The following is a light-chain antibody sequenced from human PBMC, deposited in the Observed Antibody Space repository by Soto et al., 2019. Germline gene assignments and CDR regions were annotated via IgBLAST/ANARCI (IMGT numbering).Light chain of an antibody. V-gene: IGKV3-20*01. CDR2: GAS. Sequence: DIVLTQSPVALSLSAGERATLSCRASQSVSSSYLAWYQQKPGQAPRLLIYGASSRATGIPDRFSGSGSGTDFTLTISRLEPEDFAVYYCQQYGSSPRTFGQGTKVDIK. CDR3: QQYGSSPRT. J-gene: IGKJ1*01. CDR1: QSVSSSY.